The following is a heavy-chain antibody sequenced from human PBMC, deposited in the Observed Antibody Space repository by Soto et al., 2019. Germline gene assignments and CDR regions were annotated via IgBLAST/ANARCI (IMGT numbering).Heavy chain of an antibody. J-gene: IGHJ4*02. Sequence: QITLKESGPTLVKPTQTLTLTCTFSGFSLTTSGVGMGWVRQPPGKALEWLALIFWDDDKRYSPSLRSRIPITKDTSKNQVVLTMTDVDPVDTATYYCAHHSYTSSWRTFGDYWGQGTLVTVSS. V-gene: IGHV2-5*02. D-gene: IGHD6-13*01. CDR2: IFWDDDK. CDR1: GFSLTTSGVG. CDR3: AHHSYTSSWRTFGDY.